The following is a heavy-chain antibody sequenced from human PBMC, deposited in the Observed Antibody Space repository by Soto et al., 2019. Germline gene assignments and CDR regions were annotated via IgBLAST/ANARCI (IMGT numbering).Heavy chain of an antibody. CDR1: GCTFTGYY. Sequence: ASVKVSCKASGCTFTGYYMHWVRQAPGQGLEWMGWINPNSGGTNYAQKFQGWVTMTRDTSISTAYMELSRLRSDDTAVYYCARADDYSNYVLDYWGQGTLVTVSS. CDR3: ARADDYSNYVLDY. D-gene: IGHD4-4*01. V-gene: IGHV1-2*04. CDR2: INPNSGGT. J-gene: IGHJ4*02.